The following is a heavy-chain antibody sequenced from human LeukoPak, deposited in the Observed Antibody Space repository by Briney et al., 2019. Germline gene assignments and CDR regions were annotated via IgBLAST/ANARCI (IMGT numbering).Heavy chain of an antibody. D-gene: IGHD3-3*02. J-gene: IGHJ4*02. CDR3: ARRLPIFGVAPDC. Sequence: GGSLRLSCAASGFTFSSYEMNWVRQAPGKGLEWVSYISSSGSTIYYADSVKGRFTISRDNAKNSLYLQMNSLRAEDTAVYYCARRLPIFGVAPDCWGQGTLVTVSS. CDR2: ISSSGSTI. CDR1: GFTFSSYE. V-gene: IGHV3-48*03.